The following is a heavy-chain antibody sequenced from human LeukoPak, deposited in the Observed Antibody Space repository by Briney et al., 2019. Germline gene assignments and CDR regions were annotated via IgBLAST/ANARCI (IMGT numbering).Heavy chain of an antibody. CDR2: IYSTGST. CDR3: ARQGYTVSYYFLDY. D-gene: IGHD1-26*01. V-gene: IGHV4-4*07. CDR1: GGSVRSYW. J-gene: IGHJ4*02. Sequence: SETLSLTCDVAGGSVRSYWWGWVRQPAGKGVEWLGRIYSTGSTRFNPSLKSRLTLSIDTSTNQFSLKLTSVTAADTAVYFCARQGYTVSYYFLDYWSQGTLVTVSS.